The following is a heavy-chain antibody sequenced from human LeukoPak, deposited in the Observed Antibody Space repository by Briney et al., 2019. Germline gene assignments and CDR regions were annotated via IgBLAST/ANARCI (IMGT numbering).Heavy chain of an antibody. CDR2: IKSKTVGETT. V-gene: IGHV3-15*07. D-gene: IGHD2-15*01. CDR3: TTLKGRVVGFTDY. Sequence: PGGSLRLSCAVSGFTFSNAWMNWVRQAPGKGLEWVGRIKSKTVGETTDYAAPVKGRFTISRDDSRNTLYLQMNSLKTEDTAVYYCTTLKGRVVGFTDYWGQGTLVTVSS. CDR1: GFTFSNAW. J-gene: IGHJ4*02.